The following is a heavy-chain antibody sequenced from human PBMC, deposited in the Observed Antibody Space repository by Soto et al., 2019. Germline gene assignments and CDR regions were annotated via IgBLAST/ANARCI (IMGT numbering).Heavy chain of an antibody. D-gene: IGHD3-16*01. V-gene: IGHV3-48*01. CDR1: GFTFSSYS. CDR2: ISSSSSTI. CDR3: ARDRGDMITENDAFDI. J-gene: IGHJ3*02. Sequence: GGSLRLSCAASGFTFSSYSMNWVRQAPGKGLEWVSYISSSSSTIYYADSVKGRFTISRDNAKYSLYLQMNSLRAEDTAVYYCARDRGDMITENDAFDIWGQGTMVTVSS.